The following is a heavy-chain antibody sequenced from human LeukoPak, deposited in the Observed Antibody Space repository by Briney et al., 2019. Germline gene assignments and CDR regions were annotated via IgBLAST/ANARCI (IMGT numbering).Heavy chain of an antibody. V-gene: IGHV4-61*02. J-gene: IGHJ5*02. CDR1: GGSISSGSYY. CDR2: IYTSGST. D-gene: IGHD6-13*01. Sequence: KPSETLSLTCTVSGGSISSGSYYWSWIRQPAGKGLEWIGRIYTSGSTNYNPSLKSRITISVDTSKNQFSLKLSSVTAADTAVYYCARRAAAGFDPWGQGTLVTVSS. CDR3: ARRAAAGFDP.